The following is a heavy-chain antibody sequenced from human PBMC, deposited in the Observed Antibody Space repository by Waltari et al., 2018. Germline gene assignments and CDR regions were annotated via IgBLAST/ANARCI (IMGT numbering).Heavy chain of an antibody. V-gene: IGHV3-74*01. D-gene: IGHD6-13*01. J-gene: IGHJ4*02. CDR3: VRENIAAAGLES. Sequence: EVHLVESGGGLVQPGGSLRLSCVASGFIFSTYWMDWVRQAPGKGLVWVSRINSEGSSKTYADSVKGQFTIDRDNAKNTLYLHMSSLRAEDTAVYYCVRENIAAAGLESWGQGTLVTVSS. CDR1: GFIFSTYW. CDR2: INSEGSSK.